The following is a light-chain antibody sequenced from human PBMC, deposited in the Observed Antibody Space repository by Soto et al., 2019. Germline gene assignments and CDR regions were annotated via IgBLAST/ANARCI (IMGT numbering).Light chain of an antibody. V-gene: IGKV3-11*01. J-gene: IGKJ1*01. CDR3: QPRSNGPRWT. Sequence: AQSAATLSVSPRYRATLSCGTSETVRSNLAWYQQKSVQAPRLLIYGASSRATGIPDRFSGSASGTDFTLTISSLEPEDFAVYYCQPRSNGPRWTWDQGGKVDI. CDR2: GAS. CDR1: ETVRSN.